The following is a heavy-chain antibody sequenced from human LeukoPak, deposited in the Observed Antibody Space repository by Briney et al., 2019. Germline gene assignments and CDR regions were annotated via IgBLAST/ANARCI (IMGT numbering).Heavy chain of an antibody. V-gene: IGHV3-48*04. D-gene: IGHD3-10*01. J-gene: IGHJ4*02. CDR3: AREVTMLRGVIYFDL. Sequence: GGSLRLSCVASGFTFSAYNMNWVRQAPGAGLEWLSYISRSDSSSKYAESVKGRFTTSRDNAKNSVFLEMKSLRAGDTAVYYCAREVTMLRGVIYFDLWGQGTLVTVSS. CDR1: GFTFSAYN. CDR2: ISRSDSSS.